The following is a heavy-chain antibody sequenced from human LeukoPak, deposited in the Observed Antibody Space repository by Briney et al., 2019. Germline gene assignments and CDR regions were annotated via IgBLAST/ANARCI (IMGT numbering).Heavy chain of an antibody. CDR1: GFTVSSYY. CDR3: ARVGYSRTWHSGSAFDI. CDR2: ISNSDSTI. D-gene: IGHD6-13*01. Sequence: GSLRLSCAASGFTVSSYYMNWVRQAPRKGLEWVSYISNSDSTIYYADSVKGRFTISRDNAQNSLYLKMNSLRAEDTAIYYCARVGYSRTWHSGSAFDIWGQGTMVTVSS. V-gene: IGHV3-48*03. J-gene: IGHJ3*02.